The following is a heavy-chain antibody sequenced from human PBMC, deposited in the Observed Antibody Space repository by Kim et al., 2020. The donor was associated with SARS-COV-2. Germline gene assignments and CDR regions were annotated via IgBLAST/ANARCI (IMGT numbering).Heavy chain of an antibody. CDR1: GYTFTSYG. J-gene: IGHJ6*02. CDR3: ARDPWPRSSYGMDV. V-gene: IGHV1-18*01. D-gene: IGHD2-2*01. Sequence: ASVKVSCKASGYTFTSYGISWVRQAPGQGLEWMGWISAYNGNTNYAQKLQGRVTMTTDTSTSTAYMELRSLRSDDTAVYYCARDPWPRSSYGMDVWGQGTTVTVSS. CDR2: ISAYNGNT.